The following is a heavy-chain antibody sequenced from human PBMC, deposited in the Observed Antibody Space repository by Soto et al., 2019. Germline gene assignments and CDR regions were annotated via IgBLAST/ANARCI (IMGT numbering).Heavy chain of an antibody. V-gene: IGHV3-23*01. J-gene: IGHJ4*02. CDR1: GFTFSSYA. Sequence: PGGSLRLSCAASGFTFSSYAMSWVRQAPGKGLEWVSAISGSGGSTYYADSVKGRFTISRDNSKNTLYLQMNSLRAEDTAVYYCANPYYYGSGSYYDIRFDYWGQGTLVTVS. CDR3: ANPYYYGSGSYYDIRFDY. CDR2: ISGSGGST. D-gene: IGHD3-10*01.